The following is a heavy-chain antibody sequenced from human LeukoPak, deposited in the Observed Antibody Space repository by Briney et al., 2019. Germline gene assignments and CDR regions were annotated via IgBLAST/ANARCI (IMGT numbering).Heavy chain of an antibody. Sequence: SQTLSLTCAISGDSVSSNSAAWNWIRQSPSRGLEWLGRTYYRPEWYNDYAVSVKSRITINPDTSKNQFSLQLNSVTPEDTAVYYCARARFRIAAAGDYYYYGMDVWGQGTTVTVSS. D-gene: IGHD6-13*01. CDR2: TYYRPEWYN. V-gene: IGHV6-1*01. CDR1: GDSVSSNSAA. J-gene: IGHJ6*02. CDR3: ARARFRIAAAGDYYYYGMDV.